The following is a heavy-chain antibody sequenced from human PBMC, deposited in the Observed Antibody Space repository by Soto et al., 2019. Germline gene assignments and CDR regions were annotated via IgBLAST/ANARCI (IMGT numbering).Heavy chain of an antibody. J-gene: IGHJ4*02. CDR3: ARLRSSSSDYFDY. Sequence: QVQLQESGPGLVKPSETLSLTCTVSGGSISNYYWSWIRQSAGKRLEWIGRIYNSGSPNYNPSLKSRVTMSVDTSKNQFSLKLSSVTAADTAVYYCARLRSSSSDYFDYWGQGTLVTVSS. CDR2: IYNSGSP. D-gene: IGHD6-6*01. V-gene: IGHV4-4*07. CDR1: GGSISNYY.